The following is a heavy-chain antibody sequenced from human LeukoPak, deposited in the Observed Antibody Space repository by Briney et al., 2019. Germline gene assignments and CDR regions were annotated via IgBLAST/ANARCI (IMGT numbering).Heavy chain of an antibody. CDR1: GGSISSYY. D-gene: IGHD6-19*01. V-gene: IGHV4-59*01. Sequence: SETLSLTCTVSGGSISSYYWSWIRQPPGKGLEWIGYIYYSGSTNYNPSLTSRVTISVATSKNQFSLKLSSVTAADTAVYYCARRVGYSSGADLFDPWGQGTLVTVSS. CDR2: IYYSGST. J-gene: IGHJ5*02. CDR3: ARRVGYSSGADLFDP.